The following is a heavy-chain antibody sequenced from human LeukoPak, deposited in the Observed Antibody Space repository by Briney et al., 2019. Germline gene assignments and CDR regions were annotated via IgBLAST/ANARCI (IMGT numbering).Heavy chain of an antibody. Sequence: KTSETLSLTCTVSGDSISSSNSYWGWIRQPPGKGLEWIVSIYYSGSTYHNPSLKSRVTISVDTSKNQFSLKLSSVTAADTAVYYCARDVAKYCSGDSCSYRPNWFDPWGQGTLVTVAS. V-gene: IGHV4-39*07. D-gene: IGHD2-15*01. CDR3: ARDVAKYCSGDSCSYRPNWFDP. J-gene: IGHJ5*02. CDR2: IYYSGST. CDR1: GDSISSSNSY.